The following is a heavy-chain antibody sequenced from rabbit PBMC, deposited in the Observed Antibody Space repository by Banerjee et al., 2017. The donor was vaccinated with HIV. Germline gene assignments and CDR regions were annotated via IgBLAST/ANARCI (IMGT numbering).Heavy chain of an antibody. CDR3: AREGSTTGYAFNL. V-gene: IGHV1S40*01. CDR1: GFSFSSGYY. CDR2: VGAGSAGGT. Sequence: QSLEESGGDLVKPGASLTLTCTASGFSFSSGYYVCWVRQAPGKGLEWIACVGAGSAGGTYYASWAKGRFTISKTSSTTVTLQMTSLTAADTATYFCAREGSTTGYAFNLWGQGTLVTVS. J-gene: IGHJ4*01. D-gene: IGHD1-1*01.